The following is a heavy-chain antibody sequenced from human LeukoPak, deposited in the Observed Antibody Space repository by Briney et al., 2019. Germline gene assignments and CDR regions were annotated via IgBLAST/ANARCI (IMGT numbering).Heavy chain of an antibody. J-gene: IGHJ4*02. CDR1: GFTFSSYG. V-gene: IGHV3-23*01. Sequence: PGGSLRLSCAASGFTFSSYGMSWVRQAPGKGLEWVSGFSGSGGSTYYADSLKGRFTISRDNSKSTLYLQMNSLRAEDTAVYYCARAGNIRFDYWGQGTLVTVSS. D-gene: IGHD2/OR15-2a*01. CDR2: FSGSGGST. CDR3: ARAGNIRFDY.